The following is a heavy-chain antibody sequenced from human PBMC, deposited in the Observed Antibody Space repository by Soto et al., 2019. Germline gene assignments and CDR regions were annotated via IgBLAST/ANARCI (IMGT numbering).Heavy chain of an antibody. V-gene: IGHV3-23*01. CDR2: ISGSGGST. CDR3: EKDGDYYDSSGDRPEYFQH. Sequence: GGSLRLSCAASGFTFSSYAMSWVRQAPGKGLEWVSAISGSGGSTYYADSVKGRFTISRDNSKNTLYLQMNSLRAEDTAVYYCEKDGDYYDSSGDRPEYFQHWGQGTLVTVSS. CDR1: GFTFSSYA. D-gene: IGHD3-22*01. J-gene: IGHJ1*01.